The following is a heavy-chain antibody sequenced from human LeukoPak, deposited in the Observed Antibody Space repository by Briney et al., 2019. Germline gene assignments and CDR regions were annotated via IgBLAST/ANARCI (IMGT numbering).Heavy chain of an antibody. CDR2: ISYDGSNK. V-gene: IGHV3-30-3*01. CDR3: ARFGDLYYFDY. J-gene: IGHJ4*02. CDR1: GFTFSNYW. Sequence: GGSLRLSCAASGFTFSNYWMSWVRQAPGKGLEWVAVISYDGSNKYYADSVKGRFTISRDNSRNTLYLQMNSLRAEDTAVYYCARFGDLYYFDYWGQGTLVTVSS. D-gene: IGHD3-10*01.